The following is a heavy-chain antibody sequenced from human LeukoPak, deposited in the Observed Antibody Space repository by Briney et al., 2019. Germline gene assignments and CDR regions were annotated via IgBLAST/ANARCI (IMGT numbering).Heavy chain of an antibody. CDR2: ISGSGGST. Sequence: GGSLRLTCAASGFTVSSNYMSWVRQAPGKGLEWVSAISGSGGSTYYADSVKGRFTISRDNSKNTLYLQMNGLRAEDTAVYYCAKEDIGWYDYWGQGTLVTVSS. CDR3: AKEDIGWYDY. D-gene: IGHD6-19*01. CDR1: GFTVSSNY. V-gene: IGHV3-23*01. J-gene: IGHJ4*02.